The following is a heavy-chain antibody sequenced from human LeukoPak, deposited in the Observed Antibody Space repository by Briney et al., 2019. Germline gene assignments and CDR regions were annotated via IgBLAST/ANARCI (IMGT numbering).Heavy chain of an antibody. CDR1: GYSISSGYY. J-gene: IGHJ5*02. CDR2: IYHSGST. CDR3: ARVLEIQLRRFDP. Sequence: PSETLSLTCTVSGYSISSGYYWGWIRQPPGKGLEWIGSIYHSGSTYYNPSLKSRVTISVDTSKNQFSLKLSSVTAADTAVYYCARVLEIQLRRFDPWGQGTLVTVSS. D-gene: IGHD2-2*01. V-gene: IGHV4-38-2*02.